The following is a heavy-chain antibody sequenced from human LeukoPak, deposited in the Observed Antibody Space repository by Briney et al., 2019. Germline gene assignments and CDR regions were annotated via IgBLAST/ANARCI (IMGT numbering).Heavy chain of an antibody. CDR3: AYTSGYDFSSYYYYYMDV. CDR1: GFIFSSYS. J-gene: IGHJ6*03. V-gene: IGHV3-21*01. CDR2: ISSGSSYI. D-gene: IGHD5-12*01. Sequence: GGSLRLSCAASGFIFSSYSMNWVRQAPGKGLEWVSSISSGSSYIYYADSVKGRFTISRDNAKNSLYLQMNSLSAEDTAVYYCAYTSGYDFSSYYYYYMDVWGKGTTVAVSS.